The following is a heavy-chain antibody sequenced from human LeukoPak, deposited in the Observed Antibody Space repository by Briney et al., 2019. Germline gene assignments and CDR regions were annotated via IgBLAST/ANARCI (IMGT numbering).Heavy chain of an antibody. V-gene: IGHV4-34*01. CDR1: GGSFSSHY. CDR2: INPRGST. CDR3: ARGRRQGSACSWGPKEKSYQYMDV. J-gene: IGHJ6*04. D-gene: IGHD6-19*01. Sequence: PSETLSLTCGVSGGSFSSHYWTWIRQPPGKGLEWIGEINPRGSTNYNPSLESRVTVSADTSRNQLSLSLTSVTAADSAVYFCARGRRQGSACSWGPKEKSYQYMDVWGTGTTVIVSS.